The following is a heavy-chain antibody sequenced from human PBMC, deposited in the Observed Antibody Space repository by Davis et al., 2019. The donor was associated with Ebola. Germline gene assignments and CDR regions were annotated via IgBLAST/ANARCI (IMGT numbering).Heavy chain of an antibody. V-gene: IGHV1-24*01. Sequence: ASVQVSCQLSGYTLTELSLHWVRQAPGNGPAWMGCSDPKDGETLYAQKFQGRVTMTADISTDTAYMELSSLRSEDTAVYYCAISDYTFWTGYSNYYGMDVWGQGTTVTVSS. D-gene: IGHD3/OR15-3a*01. CDR2: SDPKDGET. J-gene: IGHJ6*02. CDR1: GYTLTELS. CDR3: AISDYTFWTGYSNYYGMDV.